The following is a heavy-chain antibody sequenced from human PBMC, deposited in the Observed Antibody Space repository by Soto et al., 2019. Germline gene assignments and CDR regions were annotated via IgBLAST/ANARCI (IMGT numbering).Heavy chain of an antibody. CDR3: ARSLPGGTVFYMDI. D-gene: IGHD1-26*01. Sequence: SETLSLTCTVAGGSTTGGFSYWTWVRQHPGKGLEWVGHIYYSGTAYYNPSLKSRVALSVDPSQNRFSLKLSSVTAADTAIYFCARSLPGGTVFYMDIWGEGTTVTVSS. CDR2: IYYSGTA. J-gene: IGHJ6*03. CDR1: GGSTTGGFSY. V-gene: IGHV4-31*03.